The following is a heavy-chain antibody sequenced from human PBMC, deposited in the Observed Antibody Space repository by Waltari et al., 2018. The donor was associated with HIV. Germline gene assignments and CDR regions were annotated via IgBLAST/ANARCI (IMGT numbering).Heavy chain of an antibody. CDR2: INPSGGT. Sequence: QVQLQQWGAGLLKPSETLSVTCTVSGGSPGTYSWNWVRHLPGKGLEWIGEINPSGGTTYKSSLKSRVTISREWSKNHFSLKLTSVTAADTALYYCAGIVHRASYSMDVWGQGTTVTVSS. V-gene: IGHV4-34*01. CDR3: AGIVHRASYSMDV. J-gene: IGHJ6*02. D-gene: IGHD2-8*01. CDR1: GGSPGTYS.